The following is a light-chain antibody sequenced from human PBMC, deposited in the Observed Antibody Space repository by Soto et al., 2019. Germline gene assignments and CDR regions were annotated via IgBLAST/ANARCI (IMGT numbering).Light chain of an antibody. V-gene: IGKV1-39*01. J-gene: IGKJ1*01. Sequence: DIQLTQSPSSLSASVGDRLTITCRASQSISTYLNWYQQKSGKAPKVLIFAASSLQSGVPSSFSGSGSGTDFTLTIPSLQREEFATYYFQRSFTTARTFGQGTKGDIK. CDR3: QRSFTTART. CDR2: AAS. CDR1: QSISTY.